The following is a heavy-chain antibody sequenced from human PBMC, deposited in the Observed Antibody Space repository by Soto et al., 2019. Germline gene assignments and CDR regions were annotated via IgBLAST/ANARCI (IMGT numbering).Heavy chain of an antibody. D-gene: IGHD6-6*01. CDR1: GGTFSSYA. CDR2: IIPIFGTA. Sequence: QVQLVQSGAEVKKPGSSVKVSCKASGGTFSSYAISWVRQAPGQGLEWMGGIIPIFGTATYAQKFQGRVTITADESTSTAYMELSSLRSEDTAVYYCARDLTKYSSSSGFYYYYGMDVWGQGTTVTVSS. J-gene: IGHJ6*02. V-gene: IGHV1-69*01. CDR3: ARDLTKYSSSSGFYYYYGMDV.